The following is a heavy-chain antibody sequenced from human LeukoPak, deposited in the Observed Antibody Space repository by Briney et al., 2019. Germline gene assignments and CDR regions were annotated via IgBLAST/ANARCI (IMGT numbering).Heavy chain of an antibody. CDR2: MSNSGHT. CDR3: ARVSAAGTGPDS. J-gene: IGHJ4*02. CDR1: GDSVSSGNYY. D-gene: IGHD6-13*01. V-gene: IGHV4-61*01. Sequence: PSEILSLTCTVSGDSVSSGNYYWSWIRQPPGKGLEWIGFMSNSGHTDSTPSLKSRVTISLDTSKNQFSLKLNSVTAADTAVYYCARVSAAGTGPDSWGQGTLVTVSS.